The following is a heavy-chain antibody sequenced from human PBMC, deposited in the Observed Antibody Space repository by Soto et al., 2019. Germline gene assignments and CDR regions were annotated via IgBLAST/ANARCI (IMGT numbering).Heavy chain of an antibody. D-gene: IGHD3-22*01. J-gene: IGHJ4*02. CDR1: GGSTTSDY. CDR3: GRGYYDSSAYPLVDY. CDR2: IFHSLGA. Sequence: SETLSLTCTVSGGSTTSDYWSWIRQPPGKGLEWLGYIFHSLGAKYNPSLGSRGTISLDTSKNQLSLSLRSVTAADTAVYYCGRGYYDSSAYPLVDYWGPGTPVTVSS. V-gene: IGHV4-59*01.